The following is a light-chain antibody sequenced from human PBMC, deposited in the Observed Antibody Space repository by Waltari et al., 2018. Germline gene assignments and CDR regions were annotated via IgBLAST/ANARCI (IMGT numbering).Light chain of an antibody. CDR1: ESISSW. Sequence: DIQMTQSPPTLPASVGDRVTITCRASESISSWLAWYQQKPGKAPKLLIHKASTLENGVPSRFSGSGSGTEFTLTISGLQPNDFATYYCQQYRSYWTFGPGTKVEIK. J-gene: IGKJ1*01. CDR2: KAS. V-gene: IGKV1-5*03. CDR3: QQYRSYWT.